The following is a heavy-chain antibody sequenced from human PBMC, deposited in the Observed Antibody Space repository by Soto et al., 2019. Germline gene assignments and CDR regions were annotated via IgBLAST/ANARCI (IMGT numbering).Heavy chain of an antibody. J-gene: IGHJ4*02. CDR3: ARVADCSGGRCYFSVDY. V-gene: IGHV4-30-4*01. D-gene: IGHD2-15*01. CDR1: GGSISSGDYY. Sequence: QVQLQESGPGLVKPSQTLSLTCTVSGGSISSGDYYWSWIRQPPGKRLEWIGYIYYSGSTYYNPSLKRRVTISVDTSKNQFSLKMSSVTAADTAVYYCARVADCSGGRCYFSVDYWGQGTLVTVSS. CDR2: IYYSGST.